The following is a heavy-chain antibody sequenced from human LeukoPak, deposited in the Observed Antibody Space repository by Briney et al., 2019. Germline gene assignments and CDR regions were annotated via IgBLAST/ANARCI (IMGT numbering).Heavy chain of an antibody. CDR2: ISGSGGST. V-gene: IGHV3-23*01. D-gene: IGHD3-10*01. CDR3: AKFVAESITMVRGAYFDY. CDR1: GFTFSSYA. J-gene: IGHJ4*02. Sequence: PGGSLRLSCAASGFTFSSYAMSWVRQAPGKGLEWVSAISGSGGSTYYADSVKGRFTISRDNFKNTLYLQMNSLRAEDTAVYYCAKFVAESITMVRGAYFDYWGQGTLVTVSS.